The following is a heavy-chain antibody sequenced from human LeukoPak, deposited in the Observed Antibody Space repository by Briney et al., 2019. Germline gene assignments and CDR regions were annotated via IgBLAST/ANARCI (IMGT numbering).Heavy chain of an antibody. J-gene: IGHJ4*02. CDR2: INHSGST. CDR1: GGSFSGYY. D-gene: IGHD5-12*01. CDR3: AGAPQGRGYNFDY. Sequence: PSETLSLTCAVYGGSFSGYYWSWIRQPPGKGLEWIGEINHSGSTNYNPSLKSRVTISVDTSKNQFSLKLSSVTAADTAVYYCAGAPQGRGYNFDYWGQGTLVTVSS. V-gene: IGHV4-34*01.